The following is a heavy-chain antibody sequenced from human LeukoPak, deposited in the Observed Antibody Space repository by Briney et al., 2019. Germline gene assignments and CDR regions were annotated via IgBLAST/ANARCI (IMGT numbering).Heavy chain of an antibody. CDR3: ANEEWYRFDY. CDR1: GFAFNSYW. CDR2: MDGGGSAT. V-gene: IGHV3-7*03. Sequence: GGSLRLSCAASGFAFNSYWMSWVRQTPGKGLEWVAAMDGGGSATYYVDSVKGRFTITRDNAKNSLFLQMNSLRAEDTALYYCANEEWYRFDYWGQGTLVTVPS. J-gene: IGHJ4*02. D-gene: IGHD2-8*01.